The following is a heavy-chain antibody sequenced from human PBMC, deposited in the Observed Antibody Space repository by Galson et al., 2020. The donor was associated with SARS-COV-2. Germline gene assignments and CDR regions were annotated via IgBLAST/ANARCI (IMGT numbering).Heavy chain of an antibody. CDR1: GGSFNGYY. V-gene: IGHV4-34*01. D-gene: IGHD3-3*01. Sequence: SETLSLTCAVYGGSFNGYYWSWIRQPPGKGLEWIGEINHSGSTSYNPSLQNRVTIPVDTSKNQFSLKLSSVTAADTAVFYCAGQRRITMFGRIINYHGFDYWGQETLVSVSS. CDR3: AGQRRITMFGRIINYHGFDY. CDR2: INHSGST. J-gene: IGHJ4*02.